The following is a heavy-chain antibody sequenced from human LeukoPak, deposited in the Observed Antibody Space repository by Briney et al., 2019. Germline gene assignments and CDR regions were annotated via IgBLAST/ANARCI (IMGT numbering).Heavy chain of an antibody. J-gene: IGHJ3*02. V-gene: IGHV3-7*01. CDR3: ARPYCSGGSCYSEVYAFDI. CDR1: GFTFSSYA. Sequence: GGSLRLSCAASGFTFSSYAMSWVRQAPGKGLEWVANIKQDGSEKYYVDSVKGRFTISRDNAKNSLYLQMNSLRAEDTAVYYCARPYCSGGSCYSEVYAFDIWGQGTMVTVSS. CDR2: IKQDGSEK. D-gene: IGHD2-15*01.